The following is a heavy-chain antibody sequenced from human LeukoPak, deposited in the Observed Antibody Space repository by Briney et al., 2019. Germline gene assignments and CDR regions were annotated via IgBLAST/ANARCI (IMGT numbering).Heavy chain of an antibody. CDR3: ARDRYYDFWSGSRGSFGDYYMDV. Sequence: ASVKVSCKASGYTFTGYYMHWVRQAPGQGLEWMGIINPSGGSTTYAQKFQGRVTMTRDMSTSTVYMELSSLRSEDTAVYYCARDRYYDFWSGSRGSFGDYYMDVWGKGTTVTVSS. J-gene: IGHJ6*03. V-gene: IGHV1-46*01. CDR1: GYTFTGYY. CDR2: INPSGGST. D-gene: IGHD3-3*01.